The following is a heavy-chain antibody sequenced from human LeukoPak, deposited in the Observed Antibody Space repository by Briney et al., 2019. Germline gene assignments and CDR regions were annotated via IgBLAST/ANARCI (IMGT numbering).Heavy chain of an antibody. CDR3: ARESNWAYYFDY. D-gene: IGHD1-1*01. CDR1: GYTFSSFG. J-gene: IGHJ4*02. CDR2: ISTYDGNT. Sequence: ASVRVSCKASGYTFSSFGISWVRQAPGEALEWMGWISTYDGNTKYAENLQDRVTLTTDTSTSTAYMEVRSLRSDDTAVYFCARESNWAYYFDYWGPGTLLTVSS. V-gene: IGHV1-18*01.